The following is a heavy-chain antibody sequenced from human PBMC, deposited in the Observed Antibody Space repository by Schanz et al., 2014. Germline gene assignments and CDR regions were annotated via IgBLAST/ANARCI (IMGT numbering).Heavy chain of an antibody. CDR3: ARVALPRYSSPRNAFDI. V-gene: IGHV3-11*06. Sequence: QVQLVDSGGGLVKPGGSLRLSCTASGFPFSDYFMAWIRQPPGRGLEWVSYISDIGSYTNYADSVKGRFTISRDNAKSSLYLQMNSLRTEDAAVYHCARVALPRYSSPRNAFDIWGQGTMVTVSS. D-gene: IGHD5-18*01. CDR1: GFPFSDYF. CDR2: ISDIGSYT. J-gene: IGHJ3*02.